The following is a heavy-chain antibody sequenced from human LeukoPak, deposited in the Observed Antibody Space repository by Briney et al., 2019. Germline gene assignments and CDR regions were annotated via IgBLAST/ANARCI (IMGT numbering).Heavy chain of an antibody. J-gene: IGHJ3*02. D-gene: IGHD3-3*01. Sequence: GGSLRLSCAASGFTVSSNYMSWVRQAPGKGLEWVSVIYSGGSTYYADSVKGRFTISRDNSKNTLYLQMNSLRAEDTAVYYCAARPGITIFGVDDAFDIWGQGTMVTVSS. CDR3: AARPGITIFGVDDAFDI. CDR1: GFTVSSNY. CDR2: IYSGGST. V-gene: IGHV3-66*01.